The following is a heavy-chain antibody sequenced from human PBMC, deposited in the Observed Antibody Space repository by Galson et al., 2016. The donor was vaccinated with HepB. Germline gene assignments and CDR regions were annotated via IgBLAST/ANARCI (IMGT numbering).Heavy chain of an antibody. Sequence: LRLSCAASGFRFNNYGMHWVRQAPGKGLEWVAVISYDGSKTYYADSVKGRFTISRDYSKNTLYLQMNTLRPEDTAVYYCAKDPLLYSRSWFYFDYWGQGTLVSVSP. V-gene: IGHV3-30*18. D-gene: IGHD6-13*01. CDR1: GFRFNNYG. CDR2: ISYDGSKT. J-gene: IGHJ4*02. CDR3: AKDPLLYSRSWFYFDY.